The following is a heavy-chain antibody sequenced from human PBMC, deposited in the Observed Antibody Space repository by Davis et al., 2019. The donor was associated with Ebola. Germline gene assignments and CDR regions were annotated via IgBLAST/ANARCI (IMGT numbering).Heavy chain of an antibody. Sequence: GESLKISCGVSGLTFTDAWMSWVRQAPGKGLEWVSSISSSSSYIYYADSVKGRFTISRDNAKNSLYLQMNSLRAEDTAVYYCANDFDAPWGIWGQGTMVTVSS. J-gene: IGHJ3*02. CDR1: GLTFTDAW. V-gene: IGHV3-21*01. CDR2: ISSSSSYI. CDR3: ANDFDAPWGI. D-gene: IGHD3-3*01.